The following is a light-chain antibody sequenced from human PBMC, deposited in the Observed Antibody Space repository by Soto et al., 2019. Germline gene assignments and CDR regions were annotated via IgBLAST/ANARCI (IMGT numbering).Light chain of an antibody. CDR2: DVN. V-gene: IGLV2-11*01. Sequence: QSVLTQPRSVSGSPGQSVTVSCTGTSSDVGAYNYVGWYQQHPGKAPKLMISDVNKRPSGVPDRFSGSKSGNTASLTISGLRSEDEADYYCCTFAGRTFVFGTGTKVTVL. CDR1: SSDVGAYNY. CDR3: CTFAGRTFV. J-gene: IGLJ1*01.